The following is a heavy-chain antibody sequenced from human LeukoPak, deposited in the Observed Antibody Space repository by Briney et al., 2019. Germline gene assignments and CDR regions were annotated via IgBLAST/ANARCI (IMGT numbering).Heavy chain of an antibody. CDR3: AGDTVRGSHPAPSNWFDP. CDR1: GFTFSSYA. CDR2: ISYDGSNK. D-gene: IGHD3-10*01. V-gene: IGHV3-30*04. Sequence: GRSLRLSCAASGFTFSSYAMHWVRQAPGKGLEWVAVISYDGSNKYYADSVKGRFTISRDNSKNTLYLQMNSLRAEDTAVYYCAGDTVRGSHPAPSNWFDPWGQGTLVTVSS. J-gene: IGHJ5*02.